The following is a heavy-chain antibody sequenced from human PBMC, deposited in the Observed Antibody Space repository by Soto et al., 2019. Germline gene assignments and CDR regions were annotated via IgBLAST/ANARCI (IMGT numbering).Heavy chain of an antibody. CDR3: AREYCSRGSCRPGVFHN. Sequence: QVQLVQSGPEVKPPGASVKVSCKASGYTFTTYGINWVRQVPGQGLEWMGWISTYSGNSNYAQKVNGIVTVITDPATNTVQMKLRSLRSPVTAVYYCAREYCSRGSCRPGVFHNRGQGTLVTVSS. CDR1: GYTFTTYG. V-gene: IGHV1-18*01. J-gene: IGHJ4*02. CDR2: ISTYSGNS. D-gene: IGHD2-15*01.